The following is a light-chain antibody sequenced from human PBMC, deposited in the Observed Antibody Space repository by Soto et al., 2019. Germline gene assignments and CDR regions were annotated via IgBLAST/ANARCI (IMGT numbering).Light chain of an antibody. Sequence: EVVLTQSPATLSLSPGDSATLSCRASRSISSYLAWYQQKPGQAPSLLIYDASNSPTDIPARFSGSGSGTDFTLTISSLEPEDFAGYYCQQRSNWPITFGQGTRLEIK. CDR3: QQRSNWPIT. V-gene: IGKV3-11*01. J-gene: IGKJ5*01. CDR1: RSISSY. CDR2: DAS.